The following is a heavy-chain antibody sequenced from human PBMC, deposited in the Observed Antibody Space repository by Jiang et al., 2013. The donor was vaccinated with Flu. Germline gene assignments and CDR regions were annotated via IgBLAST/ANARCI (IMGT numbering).Heavy chain of an antibody. J-gene: IGHJ4*02. CDR2: ISDSGST. V-gene: IGHV4-59*01. CDR3: AWAFSFSWFLG. D-gene: IGHD3-22*01. Sequence: GPGLVKSSETLSLTCTVSGDSISDYFCTWLRQPPGKALEWIGYISDSGSTSYNPSLNSRVNMSADMSKNQFSMQLSSVTAADTAVYYCAWAFSFSWFLGWGREPGSPSPQ. CDR1: GDSISDYF.